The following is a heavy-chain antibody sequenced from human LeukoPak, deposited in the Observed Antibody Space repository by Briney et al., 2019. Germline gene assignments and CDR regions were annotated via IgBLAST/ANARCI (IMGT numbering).Heavy chain of an antibody. CDR3: TRSLYYDSWSGYFGGEDFDY. CDR2: IRSKANSYAT. V-gene: IGHV3-73*01. CDR1: GFTFSGSA. Sequence: GGSLRLSCAASGFTFSGSAMHWVRQASGKGLEWVGRIRSKANSYATAYAASVKGRFTISRDDSKNTAYLQMNSLKTEDTAVYYCTRSLYYDSWSGYFGGEDFDYWGQGTLVTVSS. J-gene: IGHJ4*02. D-gene: IGHD3-3*01.